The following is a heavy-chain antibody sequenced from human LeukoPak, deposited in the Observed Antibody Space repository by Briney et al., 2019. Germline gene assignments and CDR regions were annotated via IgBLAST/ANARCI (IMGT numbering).Heavy chain of an antibody. D-gene: IGHD3-22*01. V-gene: IGHV3-53*01. Sequence: GGSLRLSCAASGFTVSSNYMSWVRQAPGKGLEWVSVIYSGGSTYYADSVKGRFAISRDDSKNTLYLQMNSLRAEDTAVYYCARLDMDYYDSSGYGFDYWGQGTLVTVSS. CDR2: IYSGGST. CDR1: GFTVSSNY. J-gene: IGHJ4*02. CDR3: ARLDMDYYDSSGYGFDY.